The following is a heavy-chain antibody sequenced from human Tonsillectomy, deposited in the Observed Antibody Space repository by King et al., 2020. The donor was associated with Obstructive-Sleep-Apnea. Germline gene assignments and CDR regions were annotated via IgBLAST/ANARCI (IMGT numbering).Heavy chain of an antibody. V-gene: IGHV3-30*18. CDR3: AKDRIAVAGRGFDP. CDR2: ISYDGSNK. D-gene: IGHD6-19*01. Sequence: VQLVESGGGVVQPGRSLRLSCAASGFTFSSYGMHWVRQAPGKGLEWGAVISYDGSNKYYADSVKGRFTISRDNSKNTLYLQMNSLRAEDTAVYYCAKDRIAVAGRGFDPWGQGTLVTVSS. J-gene: IGHJ5*02. CDR1: GFTFSSYG.